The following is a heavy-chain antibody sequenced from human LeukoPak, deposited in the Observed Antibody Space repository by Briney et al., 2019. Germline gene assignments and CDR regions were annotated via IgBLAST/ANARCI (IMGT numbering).Heavy chain of an antibody. Sequence: SETLSLTCTVSGGSISSYYWSWIRQPPGKGLEWIGYIYYSGSTNYNPSLKSRVTISVDTSKNQFSLKLSSVTAADTAVYYCAREEDTAMVTFDYWGQGTLVTVSS. CDR2: IYYSGST. J-gene: IGHJ4*02. D-gene: IGHD5-18*01. CDR3: AREEDTAMVTFDY. V-gene: IGHV4-59*12. CDR1: GGSISSYY.